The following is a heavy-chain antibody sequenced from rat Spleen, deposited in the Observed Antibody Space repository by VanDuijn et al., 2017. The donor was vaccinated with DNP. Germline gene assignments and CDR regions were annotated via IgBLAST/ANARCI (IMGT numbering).Heavy chain of an antibody. CDR1: GFTFSNYG. D-gene: IGHD1-9*01. CDR3: AKVRTTGIPGFAY. V-gene: IGHV5S13*01. J-gene: IGHJ3*01. CDR2: ITSSGGST. Sequence: EVQLVESGGDLVQPGRSLKLSCTASGFTFSNYGMAWIRQVPGKGLEWIASITSSGGSTYYPDSVKGRFTISRDNAENTVYLQMNSLRSEDTATYYCAKVRTTGIPGFAYWGQGTLVTVSS.